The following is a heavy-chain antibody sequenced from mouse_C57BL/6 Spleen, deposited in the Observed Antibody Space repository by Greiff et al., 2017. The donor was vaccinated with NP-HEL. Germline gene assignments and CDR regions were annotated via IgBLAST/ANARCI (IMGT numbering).Heavy chain of an antibody. J-gene: IGHJ4*01. CDR3: ARDTYGKTLGAMDY. Sequence: EVQLQQSGPVLVKPGASVKMSCKASGYTFTDYYMNWVKQSHGKSLEWIGVINPYNGGTSYNQKFKGKATLTVDKSSSTAYMELNSLTSEDSAVYYCARDTYGKTLGAMDYWGQGTSVTVSS. D-gene: IGHD2-1*01. CDR2: INPYNGGT. V-gene: IGHV1-19*01. CDR1: GYTFTDYY.